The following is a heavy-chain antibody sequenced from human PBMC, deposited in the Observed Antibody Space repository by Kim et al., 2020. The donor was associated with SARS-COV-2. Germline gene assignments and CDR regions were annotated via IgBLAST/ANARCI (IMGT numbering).Heavy chain of an antibody. J-gene: IGHJ4*02. CDR1: GFTFSSYG. D-gene: IGHD2-21*02. Sequence: GGSLRLSCGASGFTFSSYGMHWVRQAPGKGLEWVAVISYDGSNKYYADSVKGRFTISRDNSKNTLYQQMNSLRAEDTAVYYCVKERSGIVVVTATFDYWGQGTLVTVSS. V-gene: IGHV3-30*18. CDR3: VKERSGIVVVTATFDY. CDR2: ISYDGSNK.